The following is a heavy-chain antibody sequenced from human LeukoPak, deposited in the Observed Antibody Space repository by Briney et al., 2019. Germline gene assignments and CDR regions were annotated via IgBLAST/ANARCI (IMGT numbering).Heavy chain of an antibody. J-gene: IGHJ4*02. V-gene: IGHV4-34*01. CDR2: INHSGST. D-gene: IGHD3-22*01. CDR3: ARGLDSRSVVVVIEEQAGFDY. CDR1: GGSFSGYY. Sequence: SETLSLTCAVYGGSFSGYYWSWIRQPPGKGLEWIREINHSGSTNYNPSLKSRVTISVDTSKNQFSLKLSSVTAADTAVYYCARGLDSRSVVVVIEEQAGFDYWGQGTLVTVSS.